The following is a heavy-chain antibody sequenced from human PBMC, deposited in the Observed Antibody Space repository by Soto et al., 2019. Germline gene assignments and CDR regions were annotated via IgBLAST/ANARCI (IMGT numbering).Heavy chain of an antibody. V-gene: IGHV5-10-1*01. Sequence: PGESLKISCKGSGYSLAGCWITWERQKRGKDREWIGRIDPSYSQSYDSPSLRGIVNISTTTSIATGFLEWSSLRASDTAMYYCARQMYESDTGRNFQYCFDSWGQGTPVTVSS. D-gene: IGHD5-18*01. J-gene: IGHJ4*02. CDR3: ARQMYESDTGRNFQYCFDS. CDR1: GYSLAGCW. CDR2: IDPSYSQS.